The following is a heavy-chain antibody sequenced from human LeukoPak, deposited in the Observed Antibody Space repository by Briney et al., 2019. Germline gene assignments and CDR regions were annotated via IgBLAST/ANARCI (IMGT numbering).Heavy chain of an antibody. V-gene: IGHV4-30-2*01. J-gene: IGHJ4*02. CDR2: IYHSGST. CDR1: GVSISSGGYS. CDR3: ARDLPPTY. Sequence: PSQTLSLTCAVSGVSISSGGYSWSWLRQPPGKGLEWIGFIYHSGSTFYNPSLKSLVTISVDRSKNQFSLKLTSVTAADTAVYYCARDLPPTYWGQGTLVTVSS.